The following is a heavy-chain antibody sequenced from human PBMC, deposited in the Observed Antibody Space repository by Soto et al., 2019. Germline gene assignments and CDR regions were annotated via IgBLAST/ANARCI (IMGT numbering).Heavy chain of an antibody. Sequence: EVQLVESGGGLVQPGGSLRLSCVASEFNFNTNDMNWVRQAPGKGLEWVSFISISSRTIYDADSVRGRFTISRDNAKNYLFLQRHSLRVEYTAVYYWARRTFFDWVNTPDQPLDIGGPGTMVTGPS. CDR1: EFNFNTND. V-gene: IGHV3-48*01. J-gene: IGHJ3*02. CDR3: ARRTFFDWVNTPDQPLDI. D-gene: IGHD3-9*01. CDR2: ISISSRTI.